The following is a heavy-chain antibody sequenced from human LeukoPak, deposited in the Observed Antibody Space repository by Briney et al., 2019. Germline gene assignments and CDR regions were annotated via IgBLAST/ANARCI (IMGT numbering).Heavy chain of an antibody. D-gene: IGHD6-19*01. J-gene: IGHJ4*02. Sequence: SSETLSLTCTVSGGSISSYYWSWIRQPPGKGLEWIGYIYYSGSTNYNPSLKSRVTISVDTSKNQFSLKLSSVTAADTAVYYCASSSLRGKTGYSSGWYAYYFDYWGQGTLVTVSS. CDR1: GGSISSYY. CDR3: ASSSLRGKTGYSSGWYAYYFDY. CDR2: IYYSGST. V-gene: IGHV4-59*01.